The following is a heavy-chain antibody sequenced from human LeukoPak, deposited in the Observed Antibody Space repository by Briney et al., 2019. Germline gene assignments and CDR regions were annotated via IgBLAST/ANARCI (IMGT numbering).Heavy chain of an antibody. V-gene: IGHV1-69*06. Sequence: SVKVSCKPSGGTFSSYAISWVRQAPGQGREWMGGIIPIFGTANYTQKFQSRATITADKSTSTAYMELSGLRSEDTAVYYCARGGPLHDILTGYPNWFDPWGQGTLVTVSS. J-gene: IGHJ5*02. CDR1: GGTFSSYA. CDR3: ARGGPLHDILTGYPNWFDP. D-gene: IGHD3-9*01. CDR2: IIPIFGTA.